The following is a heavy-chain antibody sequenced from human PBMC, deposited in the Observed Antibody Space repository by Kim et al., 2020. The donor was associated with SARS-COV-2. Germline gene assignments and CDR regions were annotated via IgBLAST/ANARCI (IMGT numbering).Heavy chain of an antibody. J-gene: IGHJ5*02. Sequence: SETLSLTCTVSGGSISSGGYDWSLIRQHPGKVLEWIGYIYYSGSTYYNPSLKSRVTISVETSKNKFSLKLRSVTAADTAVYNCARALGVTIFGVSIINWFDPWGQVTLVTVSS. V-gene: IGHV4-31*03. D-gene: IGHD3-3*01. CDR2: IYYSGST. CDR3: ARALGVTIFGVSIINWFDP. CDR1: GGSISSGGYD.